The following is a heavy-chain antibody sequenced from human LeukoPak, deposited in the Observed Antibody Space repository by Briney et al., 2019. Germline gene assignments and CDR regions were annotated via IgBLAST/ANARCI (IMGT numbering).Heavy chain of an antibody. Sequence: SETLSLTCTVSGGSISSYYWSWIRQPAGKGLEWIGRIYLSGSTNSNPSLKSRVTMSVDKSKNQFSLKLSSVTAADTSVYYCARYRQSPSDAFDIWGQGTMVTVSS. CDR2: IYLSGST. J-gene: IGHJ3*02. D-gene: IGHD3-16*02. CDR1: GGSISSYY. V-gene: IGHV4-4*07. CDR3: ARYRQSPSDAFDI.